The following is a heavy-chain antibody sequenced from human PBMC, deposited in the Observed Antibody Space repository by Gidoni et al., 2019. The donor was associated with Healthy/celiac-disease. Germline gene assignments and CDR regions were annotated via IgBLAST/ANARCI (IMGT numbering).Heavy chain of an antibody. D-gene: IGHD6-13*01. V-gene: IGHV4-34*01. CDR2: INHSGST. CDR1: GGSFSGYY. J-gene: IGHJ6*02. Sequence: QVQLQQWGAGLLKPSETLSLTCAVYGGSFSGYYWSWIRQPPGKGLEWIGEINHSGSTNYNPSLKSRVTISVDTSKNQFSLKLSSVTAADTAVYYCARGRFSQQLVPPGRSGPNSYYYYGMDVWGQGTTVTVSS. CDR3: ARGRFSQQLVPPGRSGPNSYYYYGMDV.